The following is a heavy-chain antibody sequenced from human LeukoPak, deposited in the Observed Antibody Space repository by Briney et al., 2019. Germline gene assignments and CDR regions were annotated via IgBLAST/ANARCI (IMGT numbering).Heavy chain of an antibody. J-gene: IGHJ4*02. CDR2: INPNSGGT. CDR3: ARAGRIGYYDSSGYIVY. D-gene: IGHD3-22*01. V-gene: IGHV1-2*02. Sequence: ASVKVSCKASGYTFTGYYMHWVRQAPGQGLEWMGWINPNSGGTNYAQKFQGRVTMTRDTSISTAYMELSGLRSDDTAVYYCARAGRIGYYDSSGYIVYWGQGTLVTVSS. CDR1: GYTFTGYY.